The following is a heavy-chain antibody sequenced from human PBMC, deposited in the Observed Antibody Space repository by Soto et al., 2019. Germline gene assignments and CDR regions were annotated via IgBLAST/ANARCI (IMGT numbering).Heavy chain of an antibody. CDR2: IYYSGST. CDR3: AREVRRGYPTSDIVVVPAATSNWFDP. V-gene: IGHV4-59*01. Sequence: SETLSLTCTVSGGSISSYYWSWIRQPPGKGLEWIGYIYYSGSTNYNPSLKSRVTISVDTSKNQFSLKLSSVTAADTAVYYCAREVRRGYPTSDIVVVPAATSNWFDPWGQGTLVTVSS. J-gene: IGHJ5*02. D-gene: IGHD2-2*01. CDR1: GGSISSYY.